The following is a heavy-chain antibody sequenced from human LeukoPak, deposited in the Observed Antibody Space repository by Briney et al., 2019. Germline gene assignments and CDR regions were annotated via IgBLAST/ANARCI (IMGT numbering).Heavy chain of an antibody. CDR1: GFTFSGCG. CDR2: ISYDGSNK. D-gene: IGHD3-22*01. J-gene: IGHJ4*02. V-gene: IGHV3-30*18. CDR3: AKDVSSGYYYVRFDY. Sequence: PGGSLRLSCAASGFTFSGCGMHWVRQAPGKGLEWVAVISYDGSNKYYADSVKGRFTISRDNSKNTLYLQMNSLRAEDTAVYYCAKDVSSGYYYVRFDYWGQGTLVTVSS.